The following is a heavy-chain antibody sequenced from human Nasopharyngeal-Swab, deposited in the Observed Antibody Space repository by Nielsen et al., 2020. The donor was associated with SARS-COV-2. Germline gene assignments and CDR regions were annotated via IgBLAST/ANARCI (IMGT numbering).Heavy chain of an antibody. J-gene: IGHJ6*02. D-gene: IGHD6-19*01. CDR3: AKGRSGWSYYGMDV. CDR2: ISWNSGSI. Sequence: WIRQLPGKGLEWVSGISWNSGSIGYADSVKGRFTISRDNAKNSLYLQMNSLRAEDTALYYCAKGRSGWSYYGMDVWGQGTTVTVSS. V-gene: IGHV3-9*01.